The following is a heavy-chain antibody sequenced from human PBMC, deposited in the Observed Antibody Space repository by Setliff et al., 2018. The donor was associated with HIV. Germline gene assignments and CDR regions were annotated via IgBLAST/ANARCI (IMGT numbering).Heavy chain of an antibody. CDR3: ATRAYDSSGYLRSRVSGAALDI. CDR1: GGGFSNYG. D-gene: IGHD3-22*01. J-gene: IGHJ3*02. Sequence: SVKVSCKASGGGFSNYGLNWVRQAPGQGLEWMGGIIPIFPTADYAQKFQGRVTMSEDTSTDRAYMELSSLRSEDTAVYYCATRAYDSSGYLRSRVSGAALDIWGQGTMVTVSS. CDR2: IIPIFPTA. V-gene: IGHV1-69*06.